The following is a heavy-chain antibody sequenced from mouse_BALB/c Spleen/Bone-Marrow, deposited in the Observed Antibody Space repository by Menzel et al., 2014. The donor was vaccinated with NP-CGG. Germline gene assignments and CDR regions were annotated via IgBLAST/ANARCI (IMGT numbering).Heavy chain of an antibody. CDR1: GYSFTSYW. V-gene: IGHV1-5*01. CDR3: LGWYFDV. CDR2: IYPGNSDT. J-gene: IGHJ1*01. Sequence: VQLQQSGTVLARPGASVKMSCKASGYSFTSYWMRWVKQRPGQGLEWIGAIYPGNSDTSYNQKFKDKAKLTAVTSASTAYMELSSLTNEDSAVYYCLGWYFDVWGAGTTVTVSS. D-gene: IGHD4-1*01.